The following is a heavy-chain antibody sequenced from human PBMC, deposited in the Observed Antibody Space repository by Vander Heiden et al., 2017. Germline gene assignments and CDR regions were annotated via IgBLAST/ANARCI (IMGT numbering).Heavy chain of an antibody. D-gene: IGHD1-7*01. Sequence: PGGSLRLPCAASGFTFSSYSMNWVRQAPGKGLEWVSYISSSSSTIYYADSVKGRFTISRDNAKNSLYLKMNSLRDEDTAVYYCARVWGFGGELQQWGQGTLVTVSS. J-gene: IGHJ4*02. V-gene: IGHV3-48*02. CDR2: ISSSSSTI. CDR3: ARVWGFGGELQQ. CDR1: GFTFSSYS.